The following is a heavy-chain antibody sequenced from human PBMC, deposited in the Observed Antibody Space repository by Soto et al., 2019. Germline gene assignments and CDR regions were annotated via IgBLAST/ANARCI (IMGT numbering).Heavy chain of an antibody. D-gene: IGHD6-13*01. Sequence: GGSLRLSCAASGFTFSSYSMNWVRQAPGKGLEWVSSISSSSSYIYYADSVKGRFTISRDNAKNSLYLQMNSLRAEDTAVYYCARESKNVWGPSSSGYFDYWGQGTLVTVSS. CDR1: GFTFSSYS. V-gene: IGHV3-21*01. CDR2: ISSSSSYI. CDR3: ARESKNVWGPSSSGYFDY. J-gene: IGHJ4*02.